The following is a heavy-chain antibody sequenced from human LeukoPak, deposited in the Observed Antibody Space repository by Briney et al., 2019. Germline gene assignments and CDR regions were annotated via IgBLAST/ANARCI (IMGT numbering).Heavy chain of an antibody. CDR1: GFTFSSYS. D-gene: IGHD3-10*01. CDR3: ARDLGYYGSGSYSS. Sequence: PGGSLRLSCAASGFTFSSYSMNWVRQAPGKGLEWVSSISSSSSYIYYADSVKGRFTISRDNAKNSLDLQMNSLRAEDTAVYYCARDLGYYGSGSYSSWGQGTLVTVSS. V-gene: IGHV3-21*01. CDR2: ISSSSSYI. J-gene: IGHJ5*02.